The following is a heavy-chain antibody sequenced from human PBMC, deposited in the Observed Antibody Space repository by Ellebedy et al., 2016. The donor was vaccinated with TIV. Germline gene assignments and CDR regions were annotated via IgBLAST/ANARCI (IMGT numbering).Heavy chain of an antibody. Sequence: GESLKISCAASGFTFTQYWLHWVRQAPGKGPVWVSRINSDGSSTTYADSVKGRFTISGDNAKNTLYLQMNSLRAEDTAVYYCARGREGYGDYPYWGPGTLVTVSS. V-gene: IGHV3-74*01. CDR1: GFTFTQYW. CDR2: INSDGSST. CDR3: ARGREGYGDYPY. D-gene: IGHD4-17*01. J-gene: IGHJ4*02.